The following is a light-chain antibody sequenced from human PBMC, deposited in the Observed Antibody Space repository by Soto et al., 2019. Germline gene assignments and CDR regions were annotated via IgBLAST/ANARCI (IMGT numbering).Light chain of an antibody. J-gene: IGLJ2*01. V-gene: IGLV2-14*01. CDR1: SSDVGGYNY. Sequence: SALTQPVSVSGSPGQSITISCTGTSSDVGGYNYVSWYQQHPGKAPKLMIYEVSNRPSGVSNRFSGSKSGNTASLTISGLQAEDEADYYCSSYTSSSTVVFGGGTKLTVL. CDR3: SSYTSSSTVV. CDR2: EVS.